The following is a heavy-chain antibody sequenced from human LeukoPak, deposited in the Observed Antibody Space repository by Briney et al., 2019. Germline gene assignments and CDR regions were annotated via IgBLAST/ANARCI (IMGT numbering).Heavy chain of an antibody. CDR2: INHSGST. D-gene: IGHD6-19*01. V-gene: IGHV4-34*01. CDR1: GGSFSGYY. Sequence: PSETLSLTCAVYGGSFSGYYWSWIRQPPGKGLEWIGEINHSGSTNYNPSLKSRVTISVDTSKNQFSLKPSSVTAADTAVYYCARRRVYSSGGYSNWGQGTLVTVSS. J-gene: IGHJ4*02. CDR3: ARRRVYSSGGYSN.